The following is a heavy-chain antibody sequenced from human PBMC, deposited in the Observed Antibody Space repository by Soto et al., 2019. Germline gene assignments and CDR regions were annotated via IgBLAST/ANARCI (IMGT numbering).Heavy chain of an antibody. CDR3: AAGSGYDFYFDY. CDR1: GYTFTSYG. Sequence: QVQLVQSGAEVKKPGASVKVSCKASGYTFTSYGVTWVRQAPGQGLEWMGWISAYSGNTNYAQHLQGRVTMTTDTSTNTAYMELRSLRSDDTAVYYCAAGSGYDFYFDYWGQGTLVTVSS. J-gene: IGHJ4*02. D-gene: IGHD5-12*01. CDR2: ISAYSGNT. V-gene: IGHV1-18*01.